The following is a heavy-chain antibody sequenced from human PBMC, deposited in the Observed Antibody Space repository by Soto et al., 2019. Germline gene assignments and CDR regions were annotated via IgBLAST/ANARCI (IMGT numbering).Heavy chain of an antibody. J-gene: IGHJ4*02. CDR1: GGSIYNYY. V-gene: IGHV4-59*01. CDR3: ARGIAAAPPPYFDY. CDR2: IYYSGST. D-gene: IGHD6-13*01. Sequence: PSETLSLTCTVSGGSIYNYYWSWIRQPPGRGLEWIGYIYYSGSTNYNPSLKSRVTISVDTSKNQLSLKLNSVTAADTAVYYCARGIAAAPPPYFDYWGQGTLVTVSS.